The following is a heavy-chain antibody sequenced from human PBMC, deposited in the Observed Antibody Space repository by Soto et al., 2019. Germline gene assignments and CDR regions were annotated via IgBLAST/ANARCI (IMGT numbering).Heavy chain of an antibody. CDR1: GFTFSSYA. CDR2: ISYDGSNK. Sequence: QVQLVESGGGVVQPGRSLRLSCAASGFTFSSYAMHWVRQAPGKGLEWVAVISYDGSNKYYADSVKGRFTISRDNSKNTLYRQMNSLRAEDTAVYYCARAYNWNDPFDYWGQGTLVTVSS. CDR3: ARAYNWNDPFDY. D-gene: IGHD1-20*01. V-gene: IGHV3-30-3*01. J-gene: IGHJ4*02.